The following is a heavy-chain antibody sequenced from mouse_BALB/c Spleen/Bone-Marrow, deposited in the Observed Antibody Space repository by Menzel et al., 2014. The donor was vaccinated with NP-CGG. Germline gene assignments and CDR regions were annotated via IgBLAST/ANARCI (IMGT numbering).Heavy chain of an antibody. CDR1: GFPFSSYG. Sequence: EVKLMEPGGGLVQPGGSLKLSCAASGFPFSSYGMSWVRQTPDKRLELDATINSNGGSTYYPDSVKGRFTISRDNAKNTLYLQMSSPKSEDSAMFYCARDRTYYYGMDYWGQGTSVTVSS. CDR3: ARDRTYYYGMDY. J-gene: IGHJ4*01. V-gene: IGHV5-6-3*01. CDR2: INSNGGST.